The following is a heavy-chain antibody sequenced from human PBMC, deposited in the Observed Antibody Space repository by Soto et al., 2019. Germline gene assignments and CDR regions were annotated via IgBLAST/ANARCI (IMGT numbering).Heavy chain of an antibody. CDR1: GFTFSSYA. V-gene: IGHV3-30-3*01. D-gene: IGHD2-15*01. CDR3: ARDKGCSMDV. CDR2: ISYDGSNK. Sequence: GGSLRLSCAASGFTFSSYAMHWVRQAPGKGLEWVAVISYDGSNKYYADSVKGRFTISRDNSKNTLYLQMNSLRAEDTAVYYGARDKGCSMDVWGQGTTVTVSS. J-gene: IGHJ6*02.